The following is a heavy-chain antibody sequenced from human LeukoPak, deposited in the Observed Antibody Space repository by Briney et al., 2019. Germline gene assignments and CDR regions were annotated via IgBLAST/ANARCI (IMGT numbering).Heavy chain of an antibody. CDR3: ARDQYDTWSRRGNFDS. V-gene: IGHV3-30-3*01. D-gene: IGHD3-3*01. CDR2: ISYDGSDK. Sequence: GGSLRLSCAASGFTFSSYAMHWVRQAPGKGLEWVAVISYDGSDKYYADSVKGRFTISRDNTKNSLYLQMNSLRAEDTAVFYCARDQYDTWSRRGNFDSWGQGTLVIVSS. CDR1: GFTFSSYA. J-gene: IGHJ4*02.